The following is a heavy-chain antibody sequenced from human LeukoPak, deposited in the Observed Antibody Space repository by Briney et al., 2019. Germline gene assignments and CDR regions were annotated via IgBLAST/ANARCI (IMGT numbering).Heavy chain of an antibody. Sequence: GASVKVSCKASGYTFTNYALHWVRQAPGQRLEWMGWTDGATGNTRFSQDFQGRLTITIDTSASTAYMELSSLRSEDTAVYYCARSPGGNARSWLDPWGQGTLVTVSS. CDR3: ARSPGGNARSWLDP. V-gene: IGHV1-3*02. J-gene: IGHJ5*02. CDR1: GYTFTNYA. D-gene: IGHD4-23*01. CDR2: TDGATGNT.